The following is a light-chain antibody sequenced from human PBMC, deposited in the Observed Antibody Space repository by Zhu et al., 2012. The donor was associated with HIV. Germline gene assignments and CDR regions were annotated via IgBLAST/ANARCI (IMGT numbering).Light chain of an antibody. CDR3: QQRTNWPIT. V-gene: IGKV3-11*01. CDR2: DAS. J-gene: IGKJ5*01. CDR1: QSVSSY. Sequence: DIVLTQSPATLSLSPGKGATLSCRASQSVSSYLTWYQQRPGQAPRLLIYDASNRATGIPARFSGSGSGTDFTLTISSLEPEDFAVYYCQQRTNWPITFGQGTRLEIK.